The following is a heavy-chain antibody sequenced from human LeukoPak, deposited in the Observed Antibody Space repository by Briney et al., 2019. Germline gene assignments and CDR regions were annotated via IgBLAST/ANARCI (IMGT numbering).Heavy chain of an antibody. J-gene: IGHJ4*02. Sequence: GGSLRLSCAASGFTFTDYAMSWVRQGPGKGLAWVSSISAGGDHTYYADSVKGRFTISRDNSKNTLYLQMNSLKAEDTALYFCAQSCGDFNDCDYWGQGTLVTVSS. V-gene: IGHV3-23*01. CDR1: GFTFTDYA. D-gene: IGHD3-10*01. CDR2: ISAGGDHT. CDR3: AQSCGDFNDCDY.